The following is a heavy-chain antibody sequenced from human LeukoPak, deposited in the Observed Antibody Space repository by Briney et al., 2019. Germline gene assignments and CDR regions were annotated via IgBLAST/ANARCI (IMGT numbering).Heavy chain of an antibody. J-gene: IGHJ3*02. CDR1: GGSISTYY. Sequence: PSETLSLTCTVSGGSISTYYWSWIRQPPGKGLEWIGYIYYSGSTNYNPSLKSRVTISVDTSKNQFSLKLSSVPAADTAVYYCARVPPPRAPYIYGDYVSHAFDIWGQGTMVTVSS. D-gene: IGHD4-17*01. CDR2: IYYSGST. V-gene: IGHV4-59*01. CDR3: ARVPPPRAPYIYGDYVSHAFDI.